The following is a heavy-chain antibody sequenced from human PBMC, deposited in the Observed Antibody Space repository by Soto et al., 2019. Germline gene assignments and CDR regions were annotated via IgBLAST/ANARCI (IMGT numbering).Heavy chain of an antibody. J-gene: IGHJ5*02. Sequence: SVKVSCKASGGTFSSYAISWVRQAPGQGLEWMGGIIPIFGTANYAQKFQGRVTITADESTSTAYMELSSLRSEDTAVYYCARGAVVVITTCWFDPWGQGTLVTVYS. CDR2: IIPIFGTA. CDR3: ARGAVVVITTCWFDP. D-gene: IGHD3-22*01. V-gene: IGHV1-69*13. CDR1: GGTFSSYA.